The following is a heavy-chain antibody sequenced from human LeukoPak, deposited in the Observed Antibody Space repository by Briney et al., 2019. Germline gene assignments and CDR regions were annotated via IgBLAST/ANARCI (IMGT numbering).Heavy chain of an antibody. CDR3: ARDRIPGEQGAFDI. Sequence: GASVKVSCKASGYTFTGYYMHWVRQAPGQRLVWMGWINTNSGGTNYAQKFQGRVSMTRDTSISTAYMELRSLRSDDTAVYYCARDRIPGEQGAFDIWGQGTMVTVSS. V-gene: IGHV1-2*02. J-gene: IGHJ3*02. CDR1: GYTFTGYY. CDR2: INTNSGGT.